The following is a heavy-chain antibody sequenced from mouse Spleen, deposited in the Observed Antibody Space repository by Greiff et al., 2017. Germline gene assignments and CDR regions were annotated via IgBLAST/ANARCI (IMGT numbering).Heavy chain of an antibody. CDR2: IWSDGST. CDR1: GFSLTSYG. CDR3: ARHEITTVGYAMDY. Sequence: VQGVESGPGLVAPSQSLSITCTVSGFSLTSYGVHWVRQPPGKGLEWLVVIWSDGSTTYNSALKSRLSISKDNSKSQVFLKMNSLQTDDTAMYYCARHEITTVGYAMDYWGPGTSVTVSS. J-gene: IGHJ4*01. D-gene: IGHD1-1*01. V-gene: IGHV2-6-1*01.